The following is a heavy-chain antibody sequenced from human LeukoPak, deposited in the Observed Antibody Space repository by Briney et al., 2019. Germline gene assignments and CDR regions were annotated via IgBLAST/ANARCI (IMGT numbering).Heavy chain of an antibody. CDR2: ISGSGGST. J-gene: IGHJ6*03. CDR1: GFTFSSYA. V-gene: IGHV3-23*01. CDR3: AKGGGKGYCSGDRRYSPSYYYYMDV. D-gene: IGHD2-15*01. Sequence: GGSLRLSCTASGFTFSSYAMNWVRQAPGKGLEWVSGISGSGGSTKYADSVKGRFTISRDKSMLYLQMNSLRAEDTAVYYCAKGGGKGYCSGDRRYSPSYYYYMDVWGKGTTVTVSS.